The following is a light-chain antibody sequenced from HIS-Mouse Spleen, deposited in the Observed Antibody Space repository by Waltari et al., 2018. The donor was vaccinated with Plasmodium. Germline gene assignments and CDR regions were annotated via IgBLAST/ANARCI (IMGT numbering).Light chain of an antibody. V-gene: IGLV3-10*01. CDR2: EDR. CDR1: ALPQKY. CDR3: YSTDSSGNHRV. J-gene: IGLJ3*02. Sequence: SYELTQPPPASVSPGQTARITCSGDALPQKYAYLYHHKSGQAPVLVIYEDRKRPSGIPERFSGSSSGTMATLTISGAQVEDEADYYCYSTDSSGNHRVFGGGTKLTVL.